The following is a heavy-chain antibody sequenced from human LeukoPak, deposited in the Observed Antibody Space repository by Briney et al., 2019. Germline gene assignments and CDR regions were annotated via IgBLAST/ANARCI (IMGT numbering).Heavy chain of an antibody. J-gene: IGHJ6*03. Sequence: SETLSLTCTVSGGSISSSSYYWGWIRQPPGKGLEWIGSIYYSGSTYYNPSLKSRVTISVDTSKNQFSLKLSSVTAADTAVYYCARDRQEIHCSGGSCCYKYYYYMDVWGKGTTVTISS. V-gene: IGHV4-39*07. CDR3: ARDRQEIHCSGGSCCYKYYYYMDV. CDR2: IYYSGST. D-gene: IGHD2-15*01. CDR1: GGSISSSSYY.